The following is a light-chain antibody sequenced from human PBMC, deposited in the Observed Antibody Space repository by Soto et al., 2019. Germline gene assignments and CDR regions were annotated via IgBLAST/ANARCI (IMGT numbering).Light chain of an antibody. V-gene: IGLV1-44*01. J-gene: IGLJ2*01. Sequence: QSVLTQPPSASGTPEQRVTIYCSGSSSNIGSNTVNWYQQLPGTAPKLLIYSNNQRPSGVPDRFSGSKSGTSASLAISGLQSEDEADYYCAAWDDSLNGYVVFGGGTKLTVL. CDR3: AAWDDSLNGYVV. CDR1: SSNIGSNT. CDR2: SNN.